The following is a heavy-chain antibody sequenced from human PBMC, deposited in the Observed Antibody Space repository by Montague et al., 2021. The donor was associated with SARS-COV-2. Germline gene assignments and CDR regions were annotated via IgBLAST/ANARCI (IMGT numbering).Heavy chain of an antibody. Sequence: SETLSLTCTVSGDSMTYFYWSWIRQTPEKGLEWIDYIFYRGTTNYNPSLESRVTITVDTSKDQFSLKLNSVTAADTAVYYCARGATRTFDYWGQGTRVTVSS. D-gene: IGHD1-1*01. CDR2: IFYRGTT. J-gene: IGHJ4*02. CDR1: GDSMTYFY. V-gene: IGHV4-59*01. CDR3: ARGATRTFDY.